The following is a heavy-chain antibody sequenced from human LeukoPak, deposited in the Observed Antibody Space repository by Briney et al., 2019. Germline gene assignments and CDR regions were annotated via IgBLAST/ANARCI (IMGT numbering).Heavy chain of an antibody. D-gene: IGHD2-2*02. CDR2: ISDGGGST. CDR1: GFTFYTYA. Sequence: GGSLRLSCAASGFTFYTYAMTWVRQAPGTGLEWVSVISDGGGSTFYADSVKGRFTISRDNSKNTLYLQMNSLRAEDTAVYYCAKSSVSVVVVPAAIRFWGQGTLVTVSS. V-gene: IGHV3-23*01. CDR3: AKSSVSVVVVPAAIRF. J-gene: IGHJ4*02.